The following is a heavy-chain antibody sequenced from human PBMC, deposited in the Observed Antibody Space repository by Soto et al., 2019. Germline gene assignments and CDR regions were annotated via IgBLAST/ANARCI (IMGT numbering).Heavy chain of an antibody. V-gene: IGHV4-4*02. Sequence: PSETLSLTCAVSGNSISTTNWWSWVRQSPGKGLEWIGEIYHTGRTNYNPSLKSRVTISVDKSRNQFSLKLSSVTAADTAVYYCARDVGYHYDGSPSGQFDFWGQGTLVTV. J-gene: IGHJ4*02. CDR3: ARDVGYHYDGSPSGQFDF. CDR2: IYHTGRT. CDR1: GNSISTTNW. D-gene: IGHD3-22*01.